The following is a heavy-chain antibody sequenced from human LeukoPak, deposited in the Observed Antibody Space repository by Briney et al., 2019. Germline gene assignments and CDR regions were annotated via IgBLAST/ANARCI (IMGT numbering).Heavy chain of an antibody. CDR3: ARAGVTIGEGYYMDV. J-gene: IGHJ6*03. CDR1: GYTFTSYD. D-gene: IGHD3-16*01. V-gene: IGHV1-8*01. CDR2: MNPNSGNT. Sequence: ASVKVSCKASGYTFTSYDINWVRQATGQGLEWMGWMNPNSGNTGYAQKFQGRVTMTRNTSISTAYMELSSLRSEDTAVYYCARAGVTIGEGYYMDVWGKGTTVTVSS.